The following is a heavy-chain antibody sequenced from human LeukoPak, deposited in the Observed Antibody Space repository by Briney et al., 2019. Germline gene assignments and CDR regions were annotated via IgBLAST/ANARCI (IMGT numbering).Heavy chain of an antibody. CDR1: GFTFTSIA. J-gene: IGHJ4*02. V-gene: IGHV3-23*01. CDR2: IRGSGGST. Sequence: GGPLRLSVAASGFTFTSIAMSWVGKVQGRGLEGVSAIRGSGGSTYYADSVKGRFTISRDNSKNTLYLQMNSLRAEDTAVYYCAKDPLRPIWLYGSGSYFDYWGQGTLVTVSS. D-gene: IGHD3-10*01. CDR3: AKDPLRPIWLYGSGSYFDY.